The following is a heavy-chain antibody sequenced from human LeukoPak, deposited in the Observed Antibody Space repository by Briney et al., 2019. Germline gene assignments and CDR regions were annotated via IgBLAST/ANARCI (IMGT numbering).Heavy chain of an antibody. Sequence: SETPSLTCAVSGGSISSYYWSWIRQPAGKGLEWIGRIYTSGSTNYNPSLKSRVTMSVDTSKNQFSLKLSSVTAADTAVYYCALTGVAGIDYWGQGTLVTVSS. CDR3: ALTGVAGIDY. J-gene: IGHJ4*02. V-gene: IGHV4-4*07. CDR2: IYTSGST. D-gene: IGHD6-19*01. CDR1: GGSISSYY.